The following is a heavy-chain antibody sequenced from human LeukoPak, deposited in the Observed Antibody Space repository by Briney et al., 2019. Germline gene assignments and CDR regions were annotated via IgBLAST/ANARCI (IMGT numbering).Heavy chain of an antibody. V-gene: IGHV1-8*01. CDR1: GGTFNSYA. J-gene: IGHJ6*02. D-gene: IGHD3-10*01. Sequence: GASVKVSCKASGGTFNSYAISWVRQATGQGLEWMGWMNPNSGNTGYAQKFQGRVTMTRNTSISTAYMELSSLRSEDTAVYYCARDYYGLWGDVWGQGTTVTVSS. CDR2: MNPNSGNT. CDR3: ARDYYGLWGDV.